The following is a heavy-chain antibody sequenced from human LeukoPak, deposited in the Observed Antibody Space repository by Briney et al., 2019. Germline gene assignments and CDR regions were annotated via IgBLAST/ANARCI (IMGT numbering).Heavy chain of an antibody. V-gene: IGHV4-34*01. CDR3: ARGRRGIAVAGTRAAYYFDY. CDR2: INHSGST. CDR1: GGSFSGYY. Sequence: SETLSLTCAVYGGSFSGYYWSWIRQPPGKGLEWIGEINHSGSTNYNPSLKSRVTISVDTSKNQFSLKLSSVTAADTAVYYCARGRRGIAVAGTRAAYYFDYWGQGTLVTVSS. J-gene: IGHJ4*02. D-gene: IGHD6-19*01.